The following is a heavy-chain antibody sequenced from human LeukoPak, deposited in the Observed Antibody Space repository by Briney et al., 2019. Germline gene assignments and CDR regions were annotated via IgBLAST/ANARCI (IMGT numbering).Heavy chain of an antibody. CDR3: ARTTEDCSSTSCYQYWFDP. J-gene: IGHJ5*02. CDR2: IYYSGST. D-gene: IGHD2-2*01. V-gene: IGHV4-61*01. Sequence: SETLSLTCTVSGGSISSSSYYWSWIRQPPGKGLEWIGYIYYSGSTSYNPSLKSRVTISVDTSKNQISLKVRSVTAADTAVYYCARTTEDCSSTSCYQYWFDPWGQGTLVTVSS. CDR1: GGSISSSSYY.